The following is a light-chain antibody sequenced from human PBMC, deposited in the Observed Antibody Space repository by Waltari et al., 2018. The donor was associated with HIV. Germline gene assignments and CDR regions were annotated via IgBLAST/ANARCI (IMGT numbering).Light chain of an antibody. Sequence: QSVLTQSPSVSGAPGQRVTISCTGSSSNIGAGYDVHWYQQLPGTAPKLLISGNNNRPSGVPDRFSGSKSGTSASLAITGLQAEDEADYYCQSYDSSLSGSVFGGGTKLTVL. J-gene: IGLJ3*02. V-gene: IGLV1-40*01. CDR3: QSYDSSLSGSV. CDR2: GNN. CDR1: SSNIGAGYD.